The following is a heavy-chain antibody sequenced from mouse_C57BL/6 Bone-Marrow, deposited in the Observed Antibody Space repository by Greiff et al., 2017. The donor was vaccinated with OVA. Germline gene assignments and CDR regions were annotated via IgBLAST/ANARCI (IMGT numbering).Heavy chain of an antibody. D-gene: IGHD6-1*01. CDR3: LAYYFDY. V-gene: IGHV14-4*01. CDR2: IDPENGDT. Sequence: DVQLQESGAELVRPGASVKLSCTASGFNIKDDYMHWVKQRPEQGLEWIGWIDPENGDTEYASKFQGKATITADTSSNTAYLQLSSLTSEDTAVYYCLAYYFDYWGQGTTLTVSS. CDR1: GFNIKDDY. J-gene: IGHJ2*01.